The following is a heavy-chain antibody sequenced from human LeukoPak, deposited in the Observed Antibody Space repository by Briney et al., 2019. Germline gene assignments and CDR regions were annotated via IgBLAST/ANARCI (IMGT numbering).Heavy chain of an antibody. D-gene: IGHD1-26*01. CDR1: GGSFSGYY. CDR2: INHSGST. Sequence: SETLSLTCAVYGGSFSGYYWSWIRQPPGKGLEWIGEINHSGSTNYNPSLKSRVTISVDTSKNQFSLKLSSVTAADTAVYYCAKSGGSGLIDYWGQGTLVTVSS. J-gene: IGHJ4*02. V-gene: IGHV4-34*01. CDR3: AKSGGSGLIDY.